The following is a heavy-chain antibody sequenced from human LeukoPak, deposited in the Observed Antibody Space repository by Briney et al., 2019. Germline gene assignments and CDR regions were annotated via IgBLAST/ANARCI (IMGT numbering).Heavy chain of an antibody. V-gene: IGHV4-34*01. CDR1: GGSFSGYY. CDR2: INHSGST. CDR3: ARGRRVRGYNWFDP. J-gene: IGHJ5*02. D-gene: IGHD3-10*01. Sequence: SETLSLTCAVYGGSFSGYYWSWIRQPPGKGLEWIGEINHSGSTNYNPSLKSRVTISVDTSKNQFSLKLSSVTAADTAVYYCARGRRVRGYNWFDPWGQGTLVTVSS.